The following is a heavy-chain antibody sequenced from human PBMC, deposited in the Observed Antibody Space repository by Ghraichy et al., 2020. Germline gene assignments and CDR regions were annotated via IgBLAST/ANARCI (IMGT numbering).Heavy chain of an antibody. CDR3: AKDISGGIAAAGTHDAFDI. Sequence: SLNISCAASGFTFDDYAMHWVRQAPGKGLEWVSGISWNSGSIGYADSVKGRFTISRDNAKNSLYLQMNSLRAEDTALYYCAKDISGGIAAAGTHDAFDIWGQGTMVTVSS. CDR1: GFTFDDYA. V-gene: IGHV3-9*01. D-gene: IGHD6-13*01. CDR2: ISWNSGSI. J-gene: IGHJ3*02.